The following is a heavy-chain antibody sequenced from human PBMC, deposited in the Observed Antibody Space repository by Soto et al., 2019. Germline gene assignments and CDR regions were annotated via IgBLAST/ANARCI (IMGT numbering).Heavy chain of an antibody. J-gene: IGHJ5*02. D-gene: IGHD6-6*01. V-gene: IGHV1-2*02. CDR1: GFSFTGYY. Sequence: ASVKVSCKASGFSFTGYYIHWLRQAPGQGLEWMGWINAHSGGTEYAQKFQGRVTLTRDTSIATAYLTLTSLTSDDTALYYCAKDLTRQLAYWLDPWGQGTQVT. CDR3: AKDLTRQLAYWLDP. CDR2: INAHSGGT.